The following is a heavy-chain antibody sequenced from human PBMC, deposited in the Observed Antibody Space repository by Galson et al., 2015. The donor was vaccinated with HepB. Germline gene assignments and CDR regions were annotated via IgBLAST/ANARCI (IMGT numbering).Heavy chain of an antibody. D-gene: IGHD1-1*01. CDR1: GDSVSSNNAA. J-gene: IGHJ3*02. Sequence: CAISGDSVSSNNAAWNWIRQSPSRGLEWLGRTYYRSKWYNDYAVSVKSRITINSDTSKNQFFLHLDSLTPEDTAVYYCAREVSATGTVDIWGQGTLVTVSP. CDR2: TYYRSKWYN. CDR3: AREVSATGTVDI. V-gene: IGHV6-1*01.